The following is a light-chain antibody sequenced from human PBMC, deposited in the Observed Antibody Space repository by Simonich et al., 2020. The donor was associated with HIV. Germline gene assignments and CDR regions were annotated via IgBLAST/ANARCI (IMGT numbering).Light chain of an antibody. J-gene: IGKJ5*01. CDR3: QQRSNWPIT. V-gene: IGKV3-15*01. CDR2: GAS. Sequence: EIVMTQSPATLSVSPGERATLSCRTSQSVAINLAWYQQKPGQAPRLLIYGASSRATGIPARFSGSGFGTQFTRTISSMQSEDFAVYYCQQRSNWPITFGQGTRLEIK. CDR1: QSVAIN.